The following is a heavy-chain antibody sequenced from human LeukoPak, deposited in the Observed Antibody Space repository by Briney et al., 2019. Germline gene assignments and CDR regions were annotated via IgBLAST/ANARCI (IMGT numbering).Heavy chain of an antibody. CDR1: GFTFDDYA. D-gene: IGHD6-19*01. J-gene: IGHJ4*02. V-gene: IGHV3-9*01. CDR3: ARDRGEYSSGRSGFEY. Sequence: GGSLRLSCAASGFTFDDYAMHWVRQAPGKGLEWVSGISWNSGSIGYADSVKGRFTISRDNAKNSLYLQVNSLRAEDTAVYYCARDRGEYSSGRSGFEYWGQGTLVTVSS. CDR2: ISWNSGSI.